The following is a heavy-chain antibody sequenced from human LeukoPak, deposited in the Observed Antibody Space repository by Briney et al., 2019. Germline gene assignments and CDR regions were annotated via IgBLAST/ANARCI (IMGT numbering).Heavy chain of an antibody. CDR3: ARRYHDILTGYYTHFDY. J-gene: IGHJ4*02. Sequence: GASVKVSCKASGYTFTSYGISWVRQAPGQGLEWMGWISAYNGNTNYAQKLQGRVTMTTDTSTSTAYMELRSLRSDDTAVYYCARRYHDILTGYYTHFDYWGQGTLVTVSS. V-gene: IGHV1-18*01. D-gene: IGHD3-9*01. CDR2: ISAYNGNT. CDR1: GYTFTSYG.